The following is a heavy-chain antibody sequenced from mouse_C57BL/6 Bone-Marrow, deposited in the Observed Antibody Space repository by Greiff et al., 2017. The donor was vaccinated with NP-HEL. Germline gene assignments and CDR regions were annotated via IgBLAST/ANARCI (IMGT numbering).Heavy chain of an antibody. Sequence: QVQLQQPGAELVRPGTSVKLSCKASGYTFTSYWMHWVKQRPGQGLEWIGVIDPSDSYTNYNQKFKGKATLTVDTSSSTAYMQLSSLTSEDSAVYYCAGSYYYGSSYFAYWGQGTLVTVSA. V-gene: IGHV1-59*01. CDR2: IDPSDSYT. J-gene: IGHJ3*01. CDR1: GYTFTSYW. D-gene: IGHD1-1*01. CDR3: AGSYYYGSSYFAY.